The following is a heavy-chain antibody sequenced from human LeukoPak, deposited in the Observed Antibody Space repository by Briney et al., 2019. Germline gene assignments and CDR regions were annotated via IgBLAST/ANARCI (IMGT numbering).Heavy chain of an antibody. V-gene: IGHV4-39*07. Sequence: SETLSLTCTVSGGSISSSTYYWTWIRQPPGKGLERIGEINHSGSTNYNPSLKSRVTISIDTSKNQFSLILSSVTAADTAVYYCARGLSDVYWGQGTLVTVSS. CDR2: INHSGST. CDR1: GGSISSSTYY. CDR3: ARGLSDVY. J-gene: IGHJ4*02.